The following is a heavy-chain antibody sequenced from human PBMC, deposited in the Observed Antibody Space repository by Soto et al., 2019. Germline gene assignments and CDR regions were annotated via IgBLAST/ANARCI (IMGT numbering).Heavy chain of an antibody. Sequence: ASVKVSCKASGGTFSSYAISWVRQAPGQGLEWMGGIIPIFGNTGYAQKFQGRVTMTGNTSISTAYMELSSLRSEDTAVYYCARGSTMAGDYYYYYYGMDVWGQGTTVTVSS. CDR1: GGTFSSYA. J-gene: IGHJ6*02. CDR2: IIPIFGNT. V-gene: IGHV1-8*02. CDR3: ARGSTMAGDYYYYYYGMDV. D-gene: IGHD2-21*02.